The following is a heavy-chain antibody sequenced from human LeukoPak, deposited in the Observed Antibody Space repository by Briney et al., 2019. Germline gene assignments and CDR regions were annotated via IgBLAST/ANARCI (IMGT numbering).Heavy chain of an antibody. V-gene: IGHV4-59*01. D-gene: IGHD4-23*01. CDR1: GGSISSYY. CDR3: ARGGTAVIAPYAFDI. Sequence: PLETLSLTCTVSGGSISSYYWSWIRQPPGKGLEWIGYIYYSGSTNYNPSVKSRVAMSVDTSKKQFSLKLSSLTAADTAVYYCARGGTAVIAPYAFDIWGQGTMVTVSS. CDR2: IYYSGST. J-gene: IGHJ3*02.